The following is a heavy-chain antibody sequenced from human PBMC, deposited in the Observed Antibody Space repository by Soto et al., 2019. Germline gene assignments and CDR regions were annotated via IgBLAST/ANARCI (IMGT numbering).Heavy chain of an antibody. CDR3: AKDRTAVADKYFYYGMDV. D-gene: IGHD6-19*01. CDR2: ISYDGSNK. J-gene: IGHJ6*02. Sequence: QVQLVESGGGVVQPGRSLRLSCAASGFTFSSYGMHWVRQAPGKGLEWVAVISYDGSNKYYADSVKGRFTISRDNSKNTLYLQMNSLRAEDTAVYYCAKDRTAVADKYFYYGMDVWGQGTTVTVSS. V-gene: IGHV3-30*18. CDR1: GFTFSSYG.